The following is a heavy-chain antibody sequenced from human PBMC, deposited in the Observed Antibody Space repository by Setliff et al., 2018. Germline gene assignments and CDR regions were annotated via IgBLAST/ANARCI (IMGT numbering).Heavy chain of an antibody. V-gene: IGHV4-30-4*08. CDR3: AREVGTSTSSDAFDV. CDR1: GDSISSGDYF. J-gene: IGHJ3*01. CDR2: IYQSGSA. D-gene: IGHD1-26*01. Sequence: KPSETLSLTCTVSGDSISSGDYFWSWIRQPPGKGLEWIAYIYQSGSAYYNPSLKSRVTMSVDTSKNQFSLHLTSVTAAGTAVYYCAREVGTSTSSDAFDVWGQGMMVTVSS.